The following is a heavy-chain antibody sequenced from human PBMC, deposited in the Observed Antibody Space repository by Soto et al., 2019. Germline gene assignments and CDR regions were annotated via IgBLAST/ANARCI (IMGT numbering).Heavy chain of an antibody. CDR1: GGSISSSSYY. J-gene: IGHJ5*02. D-gene: IGHD3-9*01. CDR2: IYYSGST. Sequence: SETLSLTCTVSGGSISSSSYYWRWIRQPPGKGLEWIGSIYYSGSTYYNPSLKSRVTISVDTSKNQFSLKLSAVTAADTAVYYFAINFDASGLATSGGSAPWGKGTLDPGSS. CDR3: AINFDASGLATSGGSAP. V-gene: IGHV4-39*01.